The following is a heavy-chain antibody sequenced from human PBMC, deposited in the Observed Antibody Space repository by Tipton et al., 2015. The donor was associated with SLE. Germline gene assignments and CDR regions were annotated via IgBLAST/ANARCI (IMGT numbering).Heavy chain of an antibody. CDR1: GGSFSGYY. CDR2: INHSGST. D-gene: IGHD6-13*01. CDR3: ARGTGEAAAGFYYYYGMDV. V-gene: IGHV4-34*01. Sequence: GLVKPSETLSLTCAVYGGSFSGYYWSWIRQPPGKGLEWIGEINHSGSTNYNPSLKSRVTISVDTSKNQFSLKLSSVTAADTAVYYCARGTGEAAAGFYYYYGMDVWGQGTTVTVSS. J-gene: IGHJ6*02.